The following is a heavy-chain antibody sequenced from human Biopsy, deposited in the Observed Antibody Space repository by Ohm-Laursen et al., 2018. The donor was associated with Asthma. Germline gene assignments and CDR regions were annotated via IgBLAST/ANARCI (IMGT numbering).Heavy chain of an antibody. V-gene: IGHV3-30*14. Sequence: SLRLSCAASGFTFRSYAMHWVRQAPGKGLEWVAVGGSYYDGGLKYYADSVRGRFTISRDYSKNTLYLQMHSLRAEDTAVYYCARGDTGGWSQYYFDYWGQGTLVTVSS. CDR1: GFTFRSYA. D-gene: IGHD2-8*02. CDR3: ARGDTGGWSQYYFDY. J-gene: IGHJ4*02. CDR2: GGSYYDGGLK.